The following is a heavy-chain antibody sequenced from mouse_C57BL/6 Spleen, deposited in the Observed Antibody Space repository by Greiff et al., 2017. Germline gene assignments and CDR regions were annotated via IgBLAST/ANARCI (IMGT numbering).Heavy chain of an antibody. J-gene: IGHJ2*01. CDR2: IDPSDSYT. V-gene: IGHV1-69*01. D-gene: IGHD4-1*01. CDR3: ARGKLAVYDY. Sequence: PGQGLEWIGEIDPSDSYTNYNQQFKGKSTLTVDKSSSTAYMQLSSLTSEDSAVYYCARGKLAVYDYWGQGTTLTVSP.